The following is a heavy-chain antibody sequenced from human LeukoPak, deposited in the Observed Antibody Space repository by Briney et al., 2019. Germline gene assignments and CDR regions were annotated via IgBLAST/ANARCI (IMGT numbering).Heavy chain of an antibody. CDR3: CAGRRWYDFWSPTRNNWFDP. J-gene: IGHJ5*02. Sequence: ASVKVSCKASGYTFTSYDINWVRQATGQGLEWMGWMNPNSGNTGYAQKFQGRVTMTRNTSISTGYMELSSLRSEDTAVYYCCAGRRWYDFWSPTRNNWFDPWGQGTLVTVSS. CDR1: GYTFTSYD. D-gene: IGHD3-3*01. CDR2: MNPNSGNT. V-gene: IGHV1-8*01.